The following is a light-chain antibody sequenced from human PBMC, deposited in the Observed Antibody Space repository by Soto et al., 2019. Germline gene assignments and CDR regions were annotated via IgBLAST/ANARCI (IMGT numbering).Light chain of an antibody. CDR3: HEADSLPCT. V-gene: IGKV4-1*01. CDR1: QSVLYNSNNRSY. J-gene: IGKJ1*01. Sequence: ERATINSKSSQSVLYNSNNRSYLAWYQQKLGRPPKLLIYGASTLESGVPDRFSGSGSGTDFTLTISSLQAEDFAVYYCHEADSLPCTFGEGTKVDIK. CDR2: GAS.